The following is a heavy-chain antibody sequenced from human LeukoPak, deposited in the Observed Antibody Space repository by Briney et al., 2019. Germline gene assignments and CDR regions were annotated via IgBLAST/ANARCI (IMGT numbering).Heavy chain of an antibody. CDR3: ARSTNTPPYYYGSGNYFDY. V-gene: IGHV1-69*01. J-gene: IGHJ4*01. CDR2: IIPIFGTA. CDR1: GGTFSSYA. Sequence: VASVKVSCKASGGTFSSYAISWVRQAPGQGLEWMGGIIPIFGTANYAQKFQGRVTITADDSTSTAYMELSSLRSEDTAVYYCARSTNTPPYYYGSGNYFDYWGHGTLVTVSS. D-gene: IGHD3-10*01.